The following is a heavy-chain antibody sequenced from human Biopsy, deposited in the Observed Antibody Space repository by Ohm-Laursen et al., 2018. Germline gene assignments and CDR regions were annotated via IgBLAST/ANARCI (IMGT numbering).Heavy chain of an antibody. J-gene: IGHJ5*02. CDR3: ARDRDRRGWFDP. V-gene: IGHV4-4*07. Sequence: TLSLTCTVSGGSLSSYSWSWIRQPAGKGLEWIGQIYTSGIPNYNPAPKSRVTMSVDTSKNKFSLRVSSVTAADTAVYYCARDRDRRGWFDPWGQGTLVTVSS. D-gene: IGHD1-14*01. CDR2: IYTSGIP. CDR1: GGSLSSYS.